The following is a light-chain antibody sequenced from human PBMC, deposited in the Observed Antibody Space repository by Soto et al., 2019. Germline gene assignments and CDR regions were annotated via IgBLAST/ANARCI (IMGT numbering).Light chain of an antibody. V-gene: IGKV1-33*01. CDR3: QQYDNLPFT. J-gene: IGKJ3*01. CDR2: DAS. CDR1: QDISNY. Sequence: DIQMTQSPSSLSASVGDRVTITCQASQDISNYLNWYQQKPGKAPKLLIYDASNLETGVPSRFSGSGSGTDFTFTISSLQPEDTATYYCQQYDNLPFTFGPGTKVDI.